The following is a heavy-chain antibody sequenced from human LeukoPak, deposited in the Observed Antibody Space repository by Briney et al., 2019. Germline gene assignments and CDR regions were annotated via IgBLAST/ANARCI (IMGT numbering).Heavy chain of an antibody. D-gene: IGHD6-19*01. CDR2: IKYDGSTS. CDR3: ARAQSNSGWFDY. V-gene: IGHV3-74*01. Sequence: PGGSLRLSCEASGFTFTTYWIHWVRQGPGEGLVWVSRIKYDGSTSNYADSVKGRFTISRDNAKNTVYLQMNSLRVEDTAVYYCARAQSNSGWFDYWGQGTLVTVSS. J-gene: IGHJ4*02. CDR1: GFTFTTYW.